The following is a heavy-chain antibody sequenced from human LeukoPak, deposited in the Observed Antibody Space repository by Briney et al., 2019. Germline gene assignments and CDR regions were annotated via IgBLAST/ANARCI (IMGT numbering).Heavy chain of an antibody. CDR1: GGTFSSYA. V-gene: IGHV1-46*01. Sequence: ASVKVSCKASGGTFSSYAISWVRQAPGQGLEWMGIINPSGGSTSYAQKFQGRVTMTRDTSTSTVYMELSSLRSEDTAVYYCAREEKAGCSGGSCYRRASYYYYYGMDVWGQGTTVTVSS. D-gene: IGHD2-15*01. J-gene: IGHJ6*02. CDR3: AREEKAGCSGGSCYRRASYYYYYGMDV. CDR2: INPSGGST.